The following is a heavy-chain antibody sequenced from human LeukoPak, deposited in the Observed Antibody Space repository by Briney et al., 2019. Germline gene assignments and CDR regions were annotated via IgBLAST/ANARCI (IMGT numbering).Heavy chain of an antibody. J-gene: IGHJ5*02. D-gene: IGHD1-26*01. V-gene: IGHV3-23*01. CDR2: ISVSGGST. CDR1: GFTFSSYS. CDR3: AKDYSGSSPWWFDP. Sequence: PGGSLRLSCAASGFTFSSYSISWVRQAPGRGLEWVSAISVSGGSTYYADTVKGRFTISRDNSKNTLYLQVNILRAEDTAVYYCAKDYSGSSPWWFDPWGQGTLVTVSS.